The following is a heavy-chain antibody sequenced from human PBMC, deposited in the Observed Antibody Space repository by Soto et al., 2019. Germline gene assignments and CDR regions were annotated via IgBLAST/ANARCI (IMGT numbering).Heavy chain of an antibody. J-gene: IGHJ3*02. Sequence: EVQLVESGGDLVQPGGSLRLSCAASGFTFRSYWMHWVRQAPGEGLVWVSRINGDGSGTSYADFVEGRFTISRDNAKNTRYFQMNRLRVEDTAVYYCIRDYGEAGSTNAFDIWGQGTMVAVSS. CDR3: IRDYGEAGSTNAFDI. V-gene: IGHV3-74*01. CDR2: INGDGSGT. D-gene: IGHD3-10*01. CDR1: GFTFRSYW.